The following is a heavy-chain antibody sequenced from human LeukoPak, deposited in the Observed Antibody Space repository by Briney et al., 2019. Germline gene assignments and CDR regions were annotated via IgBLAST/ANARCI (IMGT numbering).Heavy chain of an antibody. J-gene: IGHJ4*02. CDR2: IYYSGST. CDR1: GGSISSYY. D-gene: IGHD3-3*01. Sequence: SETLSLTCTVSGGSISSYYWSWIRQPPGKGLEWIGYIYYSGSTNYNPSLKSRVTISVDTSKNQFSLKLSSVTAADTAVYYCARSLAGYDFWSGYFPYFDYWGQGTLVTVSS. V-gene: IGHV4-59*12. CDR3: ARSLAGYDFWSGYFPYFDY.